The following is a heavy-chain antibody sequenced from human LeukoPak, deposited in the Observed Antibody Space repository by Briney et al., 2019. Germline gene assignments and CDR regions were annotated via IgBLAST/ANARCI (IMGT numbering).Heavy chain of an antibody. CDR1: GGSISSSSYY. J-gene: IGHJ6*02. CDR3: ARGRYGSGSYYTSYYYYYGMDV. D-gene: IGHD3-10*01. CDR2: IYYSGST. Sequence: PSETLSLTCTVSGGSISSSSYYWGWIRQPPGKGLEWIGSIYYSGSTYYNPSLKSRVTISVDTSKNQFSLKLSSVTAADTAVYYCARGRYGSGSYYTSYYYYYGMDVWGQGTTVTVSS. V-gene: IGHV4-39*01.